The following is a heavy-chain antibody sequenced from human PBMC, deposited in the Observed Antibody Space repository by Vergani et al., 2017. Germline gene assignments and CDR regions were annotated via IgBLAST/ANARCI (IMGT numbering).Heavy chain of an antibody. CDR1: GYTFSSYA. J-gene: IGHJ3*02. Sequence: QVQLVQSGSELKKPGASVKVSCKASGYTFSSYAMHWVRQAPGKGLEWVAVISYDGSNKYYADSVKGRFTISRDNSKNTLYLQMNSLRAEDTAVYYCARSEPTVVTPGSDAFDIWGQGTMVTVSS. CDR2: ISYDGSNK. V-gene: IGHV3-30*01. D-gene: IGHD4-23*01. CDR3: ARSEPTVVTPGSDAFDI.